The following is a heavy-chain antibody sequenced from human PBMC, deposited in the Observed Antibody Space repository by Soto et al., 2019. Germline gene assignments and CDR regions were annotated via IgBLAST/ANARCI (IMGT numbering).Heavy chain of an antibody. CDR1: GYTFTRYA. D-gene: IGHD6-19*01. Sequence: QVQFVQSGAEVKKPGASVKVSCKASGYTFTRYAMHWVRQAPGQRLEWMGWINAGNGNRKYSQKFQGRVTITRDTSASTAYMDLSSLRSEDTAVYYCAREIAVAGTSGLLGDSYGMAVWGQGTTVTVSS. V-gene: IGHV1-3*01. CDR2: INAGNGNR. CDR3: AREIAVAGTSGLLGDSYGMAV. J-gene: IGHJ6*02.